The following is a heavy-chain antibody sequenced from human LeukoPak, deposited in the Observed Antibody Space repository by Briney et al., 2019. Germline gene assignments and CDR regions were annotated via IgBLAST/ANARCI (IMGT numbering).Heavy chain of an antibody. V-gene: IGHV3-64*01. J-gene: IGHJ5*02. Sequence: GGSLRLSCAASGFAFSTYPMHWVRQAPGKGLEYVSAISHTGGSTYYANSVKGRFTISRDNSKNTLCLQMGSLRVEDMAVYYCARDYSGSWSNWFGPWGQGTLVTVSS. CDR2: ISHTGGST. D-gene: IGHD6-13*01. CDR1: GFAFSTYP. CDR3: ARDYSGSWSNWFGP.